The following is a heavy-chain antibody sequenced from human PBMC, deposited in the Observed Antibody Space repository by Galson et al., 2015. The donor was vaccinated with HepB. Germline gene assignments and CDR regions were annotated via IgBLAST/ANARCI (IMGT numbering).Heavy chain of an antibody. V-gene: IGHV2-70*04. J-gene: IGHJ5*02. Sequence: PALVKPTQTLTLPCTFSGFSLSTSGMRVSWIRQPPGKALEWLARIDWDDDKFYSTSLKTRLTISKDTSKNQVVLTMTNMDPVDTATYYCAPEEAGKNWFDPWGQGTLVTVSS. CDR3: APEEAGKNWFDP. CDR1: GFSLSTSGMR. CDR2: IDWDDDK.